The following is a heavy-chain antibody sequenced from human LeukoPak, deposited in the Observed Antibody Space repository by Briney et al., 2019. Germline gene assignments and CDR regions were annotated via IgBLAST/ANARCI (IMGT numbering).Heavy chain of an antibody. V-gene: IGHV1-8*02. Sequence: ASVKVSCKASGYTFTGYYMHWVRQATGQGLEWMGWMNPNSGNTGYAQKFQGRVTMTRNTSISTAYMELSSLRSEDTAVYYCARGVRWLLGDYYYYMDVWGKGTTVTVSS. CDR3: ARGVRWLLGDYYYYMDV. CDR1: GYTFTGYY. J-gene: IGHJ6*03. CDR2: MNPNSGNT. D-gene: IGHD5-12*01.